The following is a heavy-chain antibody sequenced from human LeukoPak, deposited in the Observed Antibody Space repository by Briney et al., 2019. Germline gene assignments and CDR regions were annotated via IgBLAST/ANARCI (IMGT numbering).Heavy chain of an antibody. CDR1: GGPFRGYY. D-gene: IGHD5-18*01. CDR3: ARGQYSHFDY. J-gene: IGHJ4*02. V-gene: IGHV4-34*01. CDR2: IKHSGRT. Sequence: SETLSLTCAVYGGPFRGYYWSWIRQPPGKGLEWIGEIKHSGRTKYNPSLKSLVTISVDTSKIQFSLKLSSVTAADTAVYYCARGQYSHFDYWGQGTLVTVSS.